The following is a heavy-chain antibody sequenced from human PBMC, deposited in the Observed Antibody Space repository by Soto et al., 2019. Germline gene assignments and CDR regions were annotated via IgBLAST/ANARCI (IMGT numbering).Heavy chain of an antibody. CDR1: GYTFTSYA. V-gene: IGHV1-3*01. J-gene: IGHJ3*02. CDR2: INAGNGNT. D-gene: IGHD1-1*01. CDR3: ARAFAGTTRRDAFDT. Sequence: ASVKVSCKASGYTFTSYAMHWVRQAPGQRLEWMGWINAGNGNTKYSQKFQGRVTITRDTSASTAYMELSSLRSEDTAVYYCARAFAGTTRRDAFDTWGQGTMVTVSS.